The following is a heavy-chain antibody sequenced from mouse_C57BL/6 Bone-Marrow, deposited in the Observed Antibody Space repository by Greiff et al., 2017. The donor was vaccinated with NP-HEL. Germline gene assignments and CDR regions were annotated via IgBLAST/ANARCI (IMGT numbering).Heavy chain of an antibody. Sequence: VQLKESGPELVKPGDSVKISCKASGYSFTGYFMNWVMQSHGKSLEWIGRINPYNGDTFYNQKFKGKATLTVDKSSSTAHMELRSLTSEDSAVYYCARWGYGSRGDWYFDVWGTGTTVTVSS. J-gene: IGHJ1*03. V-gene: IGHV1-20*01. CDR1: GYSFTGYF. CDR2: INPYNGDT. D-gene: IGHD1-1*01. CDR3: ARWGYGSRGDWYFDV.